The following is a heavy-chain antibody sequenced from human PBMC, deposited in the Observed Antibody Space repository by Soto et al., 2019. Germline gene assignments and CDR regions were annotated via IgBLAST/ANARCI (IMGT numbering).Heavy chain of an antibody. D-gene: IGHD1-1*01. CDR2: INAHNGNT. V-gene: IGHV1-18*01. Sequence: QVHLVQSGAEVKKPGASVKVSCKGSGYGFTTYGITWVRQAPGQGLEWMAWINAHNGNTNYAQKRQGRVTVTRGPSTRTAYMELGCLTCVDTAVYYRAGGRYGDYWGQGARVTVPS. J-gene: IGHJ4*02. CDR1: GYGFTTYG. CDR3: AGGRYGDY.